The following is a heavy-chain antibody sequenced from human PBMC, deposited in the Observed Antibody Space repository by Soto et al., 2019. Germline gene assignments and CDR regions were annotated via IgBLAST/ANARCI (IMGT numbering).Heavy chain of an antibody. CDR3: ARGPSYYYDSSGDPPP. CDR2: INHSGST. CDR1: GGSFSGYY. V-gene: IGHV4-34*01. D-gene: IGHD3-22*01. Sequence: SETLSLTCAVYGGSFSGYYWSWIRQPPGKGLEWIGEINHSGSTNYNPSLKSRVTISVDTSKNQFSLKLSSVTAADTAVYYCARGPSYYYDSSGDPPPWGQGTLVTVSS. J-gene: IGHJ5*02.